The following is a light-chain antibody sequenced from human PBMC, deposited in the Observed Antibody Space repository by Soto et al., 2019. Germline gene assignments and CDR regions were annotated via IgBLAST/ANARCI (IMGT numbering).Light chain of an antibody. CDR2: KAS. CDR1: QSISSW. CDR3: QQYNSYSWT. V-gene: IGKV1-5*03. J-gene: IGKJ1*01. Sequence: PSTLSASVGDRFTIPCRASQSISSWLAWYQQKPGKAPKLLIYKASSLESGVPSRFSGSGSGTEFTLTISSLQPDDFATYYCQQYNSYSWTFGQGTKVDIK.